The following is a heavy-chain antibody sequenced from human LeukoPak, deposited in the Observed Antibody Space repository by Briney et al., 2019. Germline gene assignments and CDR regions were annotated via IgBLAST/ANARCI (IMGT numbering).Heavy chain of an antibody. V-gene: IGHV4-34*01. D-gene: IGHD3-10*01. CDR3: ARGWFGGLGY. Sequence: SETLSLTCAVYGGSFSGYYWSWIRQPPGKGLEWIGEINHSGSTNYNPSLKSRVTISVDTSRNQFSLKLSSVTAADTAVYYCARGWFGGLGYWGQGTLVTVSS. J-gene: IGHJ4*02. CDR2: INHSGST. CDR1: GGSFSGYY.